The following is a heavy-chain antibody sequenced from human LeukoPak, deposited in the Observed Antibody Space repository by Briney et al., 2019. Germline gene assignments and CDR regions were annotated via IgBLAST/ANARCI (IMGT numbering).Heavy chain of an antibody. CDR2: IYHSGST. CDR1: GGSISSGGYY. J-gene: IGHJ4*02. Sequence: PSQTLSLTCTVSGGSISSGGYYWSWIRQPPGKGLEWIGYIYHSGSTYYNPSLKSRVTISVDRSKNQFSLKLSSVTAADTAVYYCARGGLAARAFFDYWGQGTLVTVSS. CDR3: ARGGLAARAFFDY. D-gene: IGHD6-6*01. V-gene: IGHV4-30-2*01.